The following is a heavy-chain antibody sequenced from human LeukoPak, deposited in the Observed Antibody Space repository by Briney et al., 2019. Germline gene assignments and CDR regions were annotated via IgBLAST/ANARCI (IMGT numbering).Heavy chain of an antibody. D-gene: IGHD6-6*01. Sequence: GGSLRLSCAASGFTSSSYWMHWVRQAPGKGLVWVSRINTDGSSTTYADSVKGRFTISRDNVKNTLYLQMNSLSAEDTAVYYCARGYSSSYRIDYWGQGTLVTVSS. J-gene: IGHJ4*02. CDR1: GFTSSSYW. CDR2: INTDGSST. CDR3: ARGYSSSYRIDY. V-gene: IGHV3-74*01.